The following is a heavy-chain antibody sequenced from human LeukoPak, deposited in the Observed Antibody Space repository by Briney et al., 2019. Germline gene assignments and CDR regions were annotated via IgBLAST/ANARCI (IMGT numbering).Heavy chain of an antibody. CDR2: ISGSGGST. J-gene: IGHJ4*02. CDR3: AKERDWNYGGYFDY. D-gene: IGHD1-7*01. CDR1: GFTFSSYA. Sequence: GGSLRLSCAASGFTFSSYAMSGGRRAPGKGREGGSAISGSGGSTYYADSVKGRFTISRDNSKNTLYLQMNSLRAEDTAVYYCAKERDWNYGGYFDYWGQGTLVTVSS. V-gene: IGHV3-23*01.